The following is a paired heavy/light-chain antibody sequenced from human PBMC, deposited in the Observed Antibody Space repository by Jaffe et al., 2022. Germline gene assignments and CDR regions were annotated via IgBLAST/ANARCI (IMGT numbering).Light chain of an antibody. CDR1: SSDVGAYNY. J-gene: IGLJ2*01. Sequence: QSALTQPASVSGSPGQSITISCTGTSSDVGAYNYVSWYQQHPGKAPKLMIYGVSDRPSGVSNRFSGSKSGNTASLTISGLQAEDEADYYCSSYTSTNTVVFGGGTKLTVL. V-gene: IGLV2-14*03. CDR3: SSYTSTNTVV. CDR2: GVS.
Heavy chain of an antibody. D-gene: IGHD4-17*01. CDR2: ISGSGGSAYYGSGGST. CDR3: AKTNYGDPDGFFDY. V-gene: IGHV3-23*01. J-gene: IGHJ4*02. Sequence: EVHLLESGGGLVQPGGSLRLSCAASGFTFSSYAMSWVRQAPGKGLEWVSSISGSGGSAYYGSGGSTYYADSVKGRFTISRDNFKNMMYLQMNSLRAADTAVYFCAKTNYGDPDGFFDYWGQGTLVTVSS. CDR1: GFTFSSYA.